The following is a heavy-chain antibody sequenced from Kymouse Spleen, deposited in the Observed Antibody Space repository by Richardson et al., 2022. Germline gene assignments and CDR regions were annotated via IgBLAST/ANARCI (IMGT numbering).Heavy chain of an antibody. J-gene: IGHJ4*02. D-gene: IGHD3-22*01. CDR1: GGSFSGYY. V-gene: IGHV4-34*01. CDR2: INHSGST. Sequence: QVQLQQWGAGLLKPSETLSLTCAVYGGSFSGYYWSWIRQPPGKGLEWIGEINHSGSTNYNPSLKSRVTISVDTSKNQFSLKLSSVTAADTAVYYCARGPRFLTYYYDSSGYYQDYWGQGTLVTVSS. CDR3: ARGPRFLTYYYDSSGYYQDY.